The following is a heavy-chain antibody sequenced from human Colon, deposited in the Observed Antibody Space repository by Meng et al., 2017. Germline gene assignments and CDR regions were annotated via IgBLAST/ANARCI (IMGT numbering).Heavy chain of an antibody. CDR1: GGSISSSGYY. CDR2: IGHSGIT. CDR3: VRSSGWVRTGFDP. D-gene: IGHD6-19*01. Sequence: QPQLQELGSGVVRPSAALSLTFCVSGGSISSSGYYWGWMRQPPGKGLEWIGSIGHSGITYYTPSLKSRVTVSIDTSKSQFSLKLTSVTAADTVVYYCVRSSGWVRTGFDPWGQGTLVTVSS. J-gene: IGHJ5*02. V-gene: IGHV4-39*01.